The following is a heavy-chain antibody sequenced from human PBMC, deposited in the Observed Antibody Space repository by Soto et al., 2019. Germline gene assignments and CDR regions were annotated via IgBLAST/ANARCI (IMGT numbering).Heavy chain of an antibody. CDR1: GFTFSGSA. CDR2: IRSKANSYAT. J-gene: IGHJ6*02. V-gene: IGHV3-73*02. Sequence: EVQLVESGGGLVQPGGSLKLSCAASGFTFSGSAMHWVRQASGKGLEWVGRIRSKANSYATAYAASVKGRFTISRDDSKNTAYLQMNSLKTEGTAVYYCTRHREYSSSWYGYYYYGMDVWGQGTTVTVSS. CDR3: TRHREYSSSWYGYYYYGMDV. D-gene: IGHD6-13*01.